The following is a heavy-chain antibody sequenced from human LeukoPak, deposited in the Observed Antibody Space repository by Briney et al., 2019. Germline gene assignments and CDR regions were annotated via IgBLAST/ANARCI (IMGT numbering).Heavy chain of an antibody. D-gene: IGHD3-9*01. V-gene: IGHV3-21*01. CDR2: ISSRSSNI. CDR3: ARALYYDILTNYQTHTYYFDC. CDR1: GFSFGAYS. J-gene: IGHJ4*02. Sequence: GGSLRLSCAASGFSFGAYSMNWVRQAPGKGLEWVSSISSRSSNIYYADSMKGRFTVSRDNAKNPLYLQMNSLRAEDTAVYYCARALYYDILTNYQTHTYYFDCWGQGTLLTVSS.